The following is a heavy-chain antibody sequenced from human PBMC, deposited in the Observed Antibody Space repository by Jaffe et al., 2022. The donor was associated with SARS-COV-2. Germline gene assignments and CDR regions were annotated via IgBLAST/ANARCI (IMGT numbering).Heavy chain of an antibody. V-gene: IGHV3-7*01. CDR1: GFTFSSYW. Sequence: EVQLVESGGGLVQPGGSLRLSCAASGFTFSSYWMSWVRQAPGKGLEWVANIKQDGSEKYYVDSVKGRFTISRDNAKNSLYLQMNSLRAEDTAVYYCARDFSNRDFWSGYYHYNWFDPWGQGTLVTVSS. J-gene: IGHJ5*02. CDR2: IKQDGSEK. CDR3: ARDFSNRDFWSGYYHYNWFDP. D-gene: IGHD3-3*01.